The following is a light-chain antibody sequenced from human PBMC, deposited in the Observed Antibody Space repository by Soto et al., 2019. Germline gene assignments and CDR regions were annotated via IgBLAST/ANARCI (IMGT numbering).Light chain of an antibody. CDR1: QGIANY. CDR3: PNSHCPPFT. J-gene: IGKJ3*01. V-gene: IGKV1-27*01. CDR2: AAS. Sequence: DIQMTQSPSSLAASVGDRVTISCRASQGIANYLAWYQQKPGKVPKLLIYAASTLQSGVSSRFTGSGSGTDFTLTLSSLQPEDVATYYCPNSHCPPFTFGPGTNVDLK.